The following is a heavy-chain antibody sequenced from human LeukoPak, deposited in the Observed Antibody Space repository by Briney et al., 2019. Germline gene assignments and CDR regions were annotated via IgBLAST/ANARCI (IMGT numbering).Heavy chain of an antibody. CDR3: ARDMFIGIVGSPARDFAFDY. J-gene: IGHJ4*02. D-gene: IGHD1-26*01. Sequence: GGSLRLSCAASGFTFSSYGMSWVRQAPGKGLEWVSAISGSGSSTYYADSVKGRFTISRDNSKNTLYLQMNSLRAEDTAVYYCARDMFIGIVGSPARDFAFDYWGQGTLVTVSS. V-gene: IGHV3-23*01. CDR2: ISGSGSST. CDR1: GFTFSSYG.